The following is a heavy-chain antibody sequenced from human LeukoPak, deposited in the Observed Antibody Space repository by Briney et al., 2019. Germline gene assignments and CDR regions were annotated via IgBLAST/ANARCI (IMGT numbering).Heavy chain of an antibody. CDR2: INHNGNVN. CDR3: ARGGGLDV. D-gene: IGHD3-16*01. J-gene: IGHJ6*02. V-gene: IGHV3-7*03. Sequence: GSLRLSCAASGLTFSSHWMNWARQAPGKGLEWVASINHNGNVNYYVDSVKGRFTISRDNAKNSLYLQMSNLRAEDTAVYFCARGGGLDVWGQGATVTVSS. CDR1: GLTFSSHW.